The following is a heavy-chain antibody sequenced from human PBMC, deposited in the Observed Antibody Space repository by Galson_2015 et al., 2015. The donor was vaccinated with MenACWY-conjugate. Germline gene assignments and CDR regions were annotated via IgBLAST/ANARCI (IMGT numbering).Heavy chain of an antibody. CDR1: GYSFTKYY. Sequence: SVKVSCKASGYSFTKYYMQWVRQVPGQGLEWLGIISPSDGNTGYAQKFRGRVTMTRDTSTNTVYMEMSSLTSEDTAVYYCARDLSGGQDHNDAFDIWAKGHWSPSLQ. V-gene: IGHV1-46*03. CDR2: ISPSDGNT. J-gene: IGHJ3*02. CDR3: ARDLSGGQDHNDAFDI. D-gene: IGHD1-14*01.